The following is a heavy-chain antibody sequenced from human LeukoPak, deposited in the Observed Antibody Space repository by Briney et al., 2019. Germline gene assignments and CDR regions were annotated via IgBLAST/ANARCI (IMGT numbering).Heavy chain of an antibody. CDR1: GFTFSSYG. V-gene: IGHV3-30*18. CDR2: ISYDGSNK. J-gene: IGHJ4*02. Sequence: PGGSLRLSCAASGFTFSSYGIHWVRQAPGKGLEWVAVISYDGSNKYYADSVKGRFTISRDNSKNTPYLQMNSLRAEDTAVYYCAKGGLVGATTGWGQGTLVTVSS. CDR3: AKGGLVGATTG. D-gene: IGHD1-26*01.